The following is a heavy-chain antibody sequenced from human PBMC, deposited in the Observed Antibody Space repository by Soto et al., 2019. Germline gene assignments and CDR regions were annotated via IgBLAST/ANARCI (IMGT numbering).Heavy chain of an antibody. D-gene: IGHD2-2*01. CDR1: GYTFTSYA. Sequence: GASVNVSCKASGYTFTSYAMHWVRQAPGQRLEWMGWINAGNGNTKYSQKFQGRVTITRDTSASTAYMELSSLRSEDTAVYYCARDSLGYCSSTSCPAGAFDIWGQGTMVTVSS. CDR2: INAGNGNT. J-gene: IGHJ3*02. V-gene: IGHV1-3*01. CDR3: ARDSLGYCSSTSCPAGAFDI.